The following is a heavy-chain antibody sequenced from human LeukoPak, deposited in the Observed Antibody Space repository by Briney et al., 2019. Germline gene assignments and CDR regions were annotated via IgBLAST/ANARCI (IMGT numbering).Heavy chain of an antibody. J-gene: IGHJ5*02. D-gene: IGHD2-15*01. Sequence: NPSETLSLTCTVSGGSISSSSYYWGWIRQPPGKGLEWIGSIYYSGSTYYNPSLKSRVTISVDTSKNQFSLKLSSVTAADTAVYYCARHGDIVVVAPQGNWFDPWGQGTLVIVSS. CDR1: GGSISSSSYY. V-gene: IGHV4-39*01. CDR2: IYYSGST. CDR3: ARHGDIVVVAPQGNWFDP.